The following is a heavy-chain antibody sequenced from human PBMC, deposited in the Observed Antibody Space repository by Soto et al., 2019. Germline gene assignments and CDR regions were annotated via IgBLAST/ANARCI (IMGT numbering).Heavy chain of an antibody. V-gene: IGHV3-30*03. CDR1: RFTFINYG. CDR3: ARGSVTAYQSLDY. Sequence: QVQLVESGGGVVQPGRSLRLSCAASRFTFINYGMHWVRQAPGKGLEWVAAISSDGSDKYYLDSVKGRFTISRDNSKNTLHLEMISLRAEDTAVYYCARGSVTAYQSLDYWGLGTLVTVSS. D-gene: IGHD2-21*02. J-gene: IGHJ4*02. CDR2: ISSDGSDK.